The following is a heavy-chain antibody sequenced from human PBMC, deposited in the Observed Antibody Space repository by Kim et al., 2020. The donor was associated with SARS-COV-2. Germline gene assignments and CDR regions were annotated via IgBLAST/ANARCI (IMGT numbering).Heavy chain of an antibody. CDR3: AKAGSTYCITSCPSFDY. V-gene: IGHV3-30*18. Sequence: GGSLRLSCAASGFSFSSYAMHWVRQAPGKGLEWVAVISYDGNNKYYADSVKGRFTMSRDNSKNTLYLQVNSLRVEDTAVYYCAKAGSTYCITSCPSFDYCGQGTPVTVSS. CDR1: GFSFSSYA. D-gene: IGHD3-10*01. J-gene: IGHJ4*02. CDR2: ISYDGNNK.